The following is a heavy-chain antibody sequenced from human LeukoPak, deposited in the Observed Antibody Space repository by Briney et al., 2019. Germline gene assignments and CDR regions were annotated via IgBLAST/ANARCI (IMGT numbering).Heavy chain of an antibody. CDR3: AKDLALYYYDSSGPDY. CDR1: GFTFSSYG. D-gene: IGHD3-22*01. J-gene: IGHJ4*02. CDR2: IWYDGSKQ. Sequence: GGSLRLSCAASGFTFSSYGMHWVRQAPGKGLEWVAFIWYDGSKQYYADSVKGRFTISRDNSKNTLYLQMNSQRAEDTAVYYCAKDLALYYYDSSGPDYWGQGTLVTVSS. V-gene: IGHV3-30*02.